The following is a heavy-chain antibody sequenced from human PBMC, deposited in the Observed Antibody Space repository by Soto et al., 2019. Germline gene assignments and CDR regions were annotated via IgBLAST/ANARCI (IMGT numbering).Heavy chain of an antibody. CDR3: ARLWGDVVVAANQGWFDP. J-gene: IGHJ5*02. CDR2: IYYSGST. CDR1: GGSISISSYY. D-gene: IGHD2-15*01. V-gene: IGHV4-39*01. Sequence: SETLSLTCTVSGGSISISSYYWGLIRQPPGKGLEWIGSIYYSGSTYYNPSLKSRVTISVDTSKNQFSLKLSSVTAADTAVYYCARLWGDVVVAANQGWFDPWGQGTLVTVSS.